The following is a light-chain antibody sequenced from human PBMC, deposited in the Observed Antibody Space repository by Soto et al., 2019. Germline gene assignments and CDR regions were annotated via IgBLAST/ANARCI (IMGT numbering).Light chain of an antibody. Sequence: QSVLTQPPSASGTRGQRVTISCSGSSSSIGSNAVNWYQHIPGTAPKLLIYSNNQRPSGVPDRFSGSKSGTSASLTISGLQSEDEADYYCAAWDGSLSVVLFGGGTKLTVL. J-gene: IGLJ2*01. CDR1: SSSIGSNA. CDR3: AAWDGSLSVVL. CDR2: SNN. V-gene: IGLV1-44*01.